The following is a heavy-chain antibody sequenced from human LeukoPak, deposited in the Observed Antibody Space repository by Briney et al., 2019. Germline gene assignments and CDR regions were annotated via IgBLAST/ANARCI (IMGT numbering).Heavy chain of an antibody. J-gene: IGHJ4*02. CDR1: GFTFDDYA. D-gene: IGHD3-22*01. CDR2: ISGSGGST. Sequence: GGSLRLSCVASGFTFDDYAMYWVRQAPGKGLEWVSAISGSGGSTYYADSVKGRFTISRDNSKNTLYLQMNSLRAEDTAVYYCAKSGPRYYYDSSPRGYYFDYWGQGTLVTVSS. V-gene: IGHV3-23*01. CDR3: AKSGPRYYYDSSPRGYYFDY.